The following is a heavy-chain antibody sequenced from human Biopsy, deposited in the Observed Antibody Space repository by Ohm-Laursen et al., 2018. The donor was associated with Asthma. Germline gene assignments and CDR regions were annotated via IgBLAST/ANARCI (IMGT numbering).Heavy chain of an antibody. CDR2: ISASGVRT. D-gene: IGHD3-22*01. CDR3: AKITTDRQKAYNWFDP. Sequence: GSLRLSCSASGFAFNNSSMTWVRQAPGKGLEWVSSISASGVRTFYADSVKGRFTVSRDSSRNTLYLQLSTLRVEDTAVYFCAKITTDRQKAYNWFDPWGQGTLVTVSS. CDR1: GFAFNNSS. J-gene: IGHJ5*02. V-gene: IGHV3-23*01.